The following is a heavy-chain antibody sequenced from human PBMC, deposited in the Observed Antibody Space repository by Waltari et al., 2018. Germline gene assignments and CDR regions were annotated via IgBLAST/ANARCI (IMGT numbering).Heavy chain of an antibody. V-gene: IGHV3-7*01. CDR3: TRGGRDSSWYWRD. Sequence: EVQLVESGGGLAQPGGSLRLSCAASGLSFSNYWMTWVRRASGKGPEWVAKIKQDGSEKYYMDSVKGRFTISRDNAKNSLYLQMNNLRVEDTAVYYCTRGGRDSSWYWRDWGQGTLVTVSS. CDR1: GLSFSNYW. CDR2: IKQDGSEK. D-gene: IGHD6-13*01. J-gene: IGHJ4*02.